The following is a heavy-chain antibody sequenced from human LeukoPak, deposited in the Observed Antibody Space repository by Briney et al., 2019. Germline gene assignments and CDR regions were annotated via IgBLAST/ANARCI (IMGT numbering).Heavy chain of an antibody. D-gene: IGHD3-22*01. CDR3: ARCTMKVVVTTNVWAFDI. V-gene: IGHV3-30-3*01. CDR1: GFTFSSYA. J-gene: IGHJ3*02. CDR2: ISYDGSNK. Sequence: QPGRSLRLSCAASGFTFSSYAMHWVRQALGKGLEWVAVISYDGSNKYHADSVKGRFTISRDNSKNTLYLQMNSLRAEDTAVYYCARCTMKVVVTTNVWAFDIWGQGTMVTVSS.